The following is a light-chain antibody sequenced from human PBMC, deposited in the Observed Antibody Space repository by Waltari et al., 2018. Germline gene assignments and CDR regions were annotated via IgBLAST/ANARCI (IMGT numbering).Light chain of an antibody. CDR2: GAS. CDR1: QTISGSW. Sequence: EIALTQSPGTLSLSPGERATLSCRASQTISGSWLTWYQRKPGQAPRLLIYGASSRATGIPVRFSGSGSGTDCTLTISRLEPEDSAVYYCQQYDGSSVTFGGGTKVEVK. J-gene: IGKJ4*01. CDR3: QQYDGSSVT. V-gene: IGKV3-20*01.